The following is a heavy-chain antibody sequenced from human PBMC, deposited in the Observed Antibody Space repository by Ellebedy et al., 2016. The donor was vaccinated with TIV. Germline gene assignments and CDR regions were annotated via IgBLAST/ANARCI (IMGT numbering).Heavy chain of an antibody. V-gene: IGHV3-74*01. CDR1: GFTFSSYW. CDR2: VNGPGSET. CDR3: ARDSGSYPFDY. Sequence: GESLKISXTASGFTFSSYWMTWVRQAPGKGLEWVSRVNGPGSETGHADSVKGRFTTSRDNAKDTLYLQLNSLRTEDTAVYYCARDSGSYPFDYWGQGTLVTVSS. D-gene: IGHD1-26*01. J-gene: IGHJ4*02.